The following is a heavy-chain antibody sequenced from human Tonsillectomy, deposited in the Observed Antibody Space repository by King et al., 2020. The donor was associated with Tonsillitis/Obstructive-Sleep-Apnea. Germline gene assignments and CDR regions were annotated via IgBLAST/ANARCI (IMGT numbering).Heavy chain of an antibody. D-gene: IGHD3-16*02. V-gene: IGHV3-66*01. Sequence: VQLVESGGGLVQPGGSLRLSCAASGFTVSSSHMSWVRQAPGKGLEWVSAIYSGGNIHYADSVKGRFTISRDNSKNTLYVQMNSLRAEDTAVYYCARGLVNPGYFDYWGQGTLVTVSS. CDR2: IYSGGNI. CDR1: GFTVSSSH. J-gene: IGHJ4*02. CDR3: ARGLVNPGYFDY.